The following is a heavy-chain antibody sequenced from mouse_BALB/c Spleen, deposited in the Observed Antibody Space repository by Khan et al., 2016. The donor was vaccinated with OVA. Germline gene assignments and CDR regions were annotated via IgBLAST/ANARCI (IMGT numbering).Heavy chain of an antibody. CDR3: VREGAYYRSDGWFAY. Sequence: VQLQESGAELARPGASVKMSCKASGYTFTTYTIHWVKQRPGQGLEWIGYIIPSNDYTNYNQKFKDRATLTADNSSSIAYMQLSSLTSEDSAVYYCVREGAYYRSDGWFAYWGQGTLVTVSA. V-gene: IGHV1-4*01. CDR1: GYTFTTYT. CDR2: IIPSNDYT. J-gene: IGHJ3*01. D-gene: IGHD2-14*01.